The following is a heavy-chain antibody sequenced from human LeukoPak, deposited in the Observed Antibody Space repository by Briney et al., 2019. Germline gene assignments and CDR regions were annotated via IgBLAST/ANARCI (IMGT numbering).Heavy chain of an antibody. CDR3: ARLDYGDYVVDY. Sequence: SETLSLTCAVYGGSFSDYYWSWIRQPPGKGLEWIGEINHSGSTNYNPSLKSRVTISVDTSKNQFSLKLSSVTAADTAVYYCARLDYGDYVVDYWGQGTLVTVSS. CDR2: INHSGST. CDR1: GGSFSDYY. J-gene: IGHJ4*02. D-gene: IGHD4-17*01. V-gene: IGHV4-34*01.